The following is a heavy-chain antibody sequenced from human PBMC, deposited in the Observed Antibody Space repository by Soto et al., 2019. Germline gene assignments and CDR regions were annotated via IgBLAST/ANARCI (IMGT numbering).Heavy chain of an antibody. CDR1: CGSFSVYY. V-gene: IGHV4-34*01. J-gene: IGHJ4*02. CDR3: ARGRRAARREFDY. Sequence: LSLTCAVYCGSFSVYYWIWIRQPPGKGLEWIGEINHSGSTNYNPSLKSRVTISVDTSKNQFSLKLSSVTAADTAVYYCARGRRAARREFDYWGQGTLVTVSS. CDR2: INHSGST. D-gene: IGHD6-6*01.